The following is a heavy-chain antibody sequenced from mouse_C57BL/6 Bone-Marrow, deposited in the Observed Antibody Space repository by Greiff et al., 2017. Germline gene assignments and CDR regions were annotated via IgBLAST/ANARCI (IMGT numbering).Heavy chain of an antibody. J-gene: IGHJ3*01. V-gene: IGHV14-1*01. CDR3: TIYYGYDGPWFAY. D-gene: IGHD2-2*01. CDR2: IDPEDGDT. Sequence: VQLKQSGAELVRPGASVKLSCTASGFNIKDYYMHWVKQRPEQGLEWIGRIDPEDGDTEYAPKFQGKATMTADTSSNTAYLQLSSLTSEDTAVYYCTIYYGYDGPWFAYWGQGTLVTVSA. CDR1: GFNIKDYY.